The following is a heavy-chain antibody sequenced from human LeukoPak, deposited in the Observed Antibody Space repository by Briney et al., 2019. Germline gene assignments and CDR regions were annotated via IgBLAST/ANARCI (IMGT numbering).Heavy chain of an antibody. V-gene: IGHV3-48*04. CDR3: ARDSPSSGYYYGAFDI. D-gene: IGHD3-22*01. J-gene: IGHJ3*02. CDR1: GFTFSDYN. Sequence: GGSLRLSCAASGFTFSDYNMNWVRQAPGRGLEWVSYISRSRSTIYYADSVKGRFTISRDNAKNSLYLQMNSLRAEDTAVYFCARDSPSSGYYYGAFDIWGQGTMVTVSS. CDR2: ISRSRSTI.